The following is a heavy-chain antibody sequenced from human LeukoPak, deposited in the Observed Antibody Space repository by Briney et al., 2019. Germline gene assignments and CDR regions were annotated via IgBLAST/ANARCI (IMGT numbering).Heavy chain of an antibody. Sequence: GGSLRLSCVASGFTFNNYAMSWVRQAPGKGLEWISIISSSSSYTNYADSVKDRFTISRDDAKKSLYLQMNRLRTEDTAVYYCARRWDSNLYGMDVWGQGTTVTVSS. J-gene: IGHJ6*02. D-gene: IGHD3-22*01. CDR2: ISSSSSYT. V-gene: IGHV3-11*06. CDR3: ARRWDSNLYGMDV. CDR1: GFTFNNYA.